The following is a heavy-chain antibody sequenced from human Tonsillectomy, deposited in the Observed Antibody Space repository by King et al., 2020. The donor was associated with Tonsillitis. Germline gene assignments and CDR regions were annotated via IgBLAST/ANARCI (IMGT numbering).Heavy chain of an antibody. D-gene: IGHD3-10*01. CDR2: IYPDDSDT. CDR3: ARHGREIYGFNWFDP. V-gene: IGHV5-51*01. CDR1: GYSFTNYW. Sequence: QLVQSGAEVEKPGESLKISCKGSGYSFTNYWIGWVRQMPGKGLEWMGLIYPDDSDTRYSQSFQGQVTISADKSINTAYLQWSSLKASDTAIYYCARHGREIYGFNWFDPWGQGTLVTVSS. J-gene: IGHJ5*02.